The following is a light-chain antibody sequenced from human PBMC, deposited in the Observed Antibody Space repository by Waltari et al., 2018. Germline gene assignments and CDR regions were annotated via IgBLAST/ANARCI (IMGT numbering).Light chain of an antibody. Sequence: EIVLTQSPGTLSLSPGERATLSCRASQSVSRSYLAWYPQKPGQAPRLLIYGASSRATGIPDRFSGSGSGTDFTLTISRLEPEDFAVYYCQQYGSSPWMFGQGTKVEIK. J-gene: IGKJ1*01. V-gene: IGKV3-20*01. CDR1: QSVSRSY. CDR3: QQYGSSPWM. CDR2: GAS.